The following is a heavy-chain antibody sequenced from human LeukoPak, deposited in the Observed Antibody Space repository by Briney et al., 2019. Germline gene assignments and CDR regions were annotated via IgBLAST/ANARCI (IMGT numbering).Heavy chain of an antibody. V-gene: IGHV4-34*01. CDR2: INHSGST. CDR1: GGSFSGYY. Sequence: SETLSPTCAVYGGSFSGYYWSWIRQPPGKGLEWNGEINHSGSTNYNPSLKSRVTISVDTSKNQFSLKLSSVTAADTAVYYCARGNIAAAGTYDYWGQGTLVTVSS. CDR3: ARGNIAAAGTYDY. D-gene: IGHD6-13*01. J-gene: IGHJ4*02.